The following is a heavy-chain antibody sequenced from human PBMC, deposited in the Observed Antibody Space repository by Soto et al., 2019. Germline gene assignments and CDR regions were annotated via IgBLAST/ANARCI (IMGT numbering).Heavy chain of an antibody. V-gene: IGHV4-59*01. D-gene: IGHD3-22*01. CDR3: ARTDSSGYYYVDY. J-gene: IGHJ4*02. CDR2: IYYSGST. CDR1: GGSISSYY. Sequence: SETLSLTCTVSGGSISSYYWSWIRQPPGKGLEWIGYIYYSGSTNYNPSLKSRVTISVDTSKNQFSLKLSSVTAADTAVYYCARTDSSGYYYVDYWGQGTLVTVSS.